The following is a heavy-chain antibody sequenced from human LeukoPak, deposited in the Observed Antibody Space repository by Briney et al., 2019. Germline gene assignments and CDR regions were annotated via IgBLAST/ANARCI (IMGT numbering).Heavy chain of an antibody. CDR2: FDPEDGET. Sequence: ASVKVSCKVSGYTLTELSMHWVRQAPGKGLEWMGGFDPEDGETIYAQKFQGRVTMTTDTSTSTAYMELRSLRSDDTAVYYCARADTIFGVVMVQPDAFDIWGQGTMVTVSS. D-gene: IGHD3-3*01. CDR1: GYTLTELS. J-gene: IGHJ3*02. V-gene: IGHV1-24*01. CDR3: ARADTIFGVVMVQPDAFDI.